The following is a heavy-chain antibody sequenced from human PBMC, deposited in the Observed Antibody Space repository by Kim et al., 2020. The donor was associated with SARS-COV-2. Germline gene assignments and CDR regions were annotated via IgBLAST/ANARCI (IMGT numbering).Heavy chain of an antibody. D-gene: IGHD3-10*01. Sequence: VKGRFTISRDNAKNSLYLQMNSLRAEDTAVYYCARHSITVGRVNHSMVFWGQATTVTVSS. CDR3: ARHSITVGRVNHSMVF. V-gene: IGHV3-21*04. J-gene: IGHJ6*02.